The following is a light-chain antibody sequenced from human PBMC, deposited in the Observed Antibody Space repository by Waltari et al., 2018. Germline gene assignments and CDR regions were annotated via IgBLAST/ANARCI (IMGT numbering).Light chain of an antibody. CDR2: DVS. CDR3: QQRSNWPPT. V-gene: IGKV3-11*01. Sequence: EIVLTQSPATLSLSPGERVTLSCRASQSVSSSLAWYQQKPGQAPRLLFHDVSNRATGIPARFRVSGSGTDFTLTISSLEAEDFAVYYCQQRSNWPPTFGQGTKVEIK. CDR1: QSVSSS. J-gene: IGKJ1*01.